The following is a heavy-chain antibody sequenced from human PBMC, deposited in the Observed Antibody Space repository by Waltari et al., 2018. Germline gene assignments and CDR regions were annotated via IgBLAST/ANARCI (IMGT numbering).Heavy chain of an antibody. V-gene: IGHV4-34*01. CDR1: GGSFSGYY. D-gene: IGHD1-20*01. J-gene: IGHJ4*02. CDR2: INHRGST. Sequence: QVQLQQWGAGLLKPSENLSLTCAVYGGSFSGYYWSWIRQPPGKGLEWIGEINHRGSTYYNPSLRSRVTISVDTSKNQFSLKLSSVTAADTAVYYCAREPNDNWNDVRGFDYWGQGTLVTVSS. CDR3: AREPNDNWNDVRGFDY.